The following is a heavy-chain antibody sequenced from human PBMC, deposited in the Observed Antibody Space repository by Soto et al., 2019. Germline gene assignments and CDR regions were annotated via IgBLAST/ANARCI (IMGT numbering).Heavy chain of an antibody. D-gene: IGHD6-19*01. CDR1: WYSFPSYL. Sequence: GESLETSLQCSWYSFPSYLIGWVRQMPRKGLGGIWSIYPYDSDTRYSPSFQGQVTISADKSISTAYLQWRSLKASDTAMYYCARQQRYSSGWGPFYYGMDVWGQGTTVTVSS. J-gene: IGHJ6*02. CDR3: ARQQRYSSGWGPFYYGMDV. CDR2: IYPYDSDT. V-gene: IGHV5-51*01.